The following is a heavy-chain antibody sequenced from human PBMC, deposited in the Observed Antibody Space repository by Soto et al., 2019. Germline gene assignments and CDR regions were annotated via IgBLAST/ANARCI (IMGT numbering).Heavy chain of an antibody. V-gene: IGHV4-34*01. CDR2: INHSGST. D-gene: IGHD6-6*01. J-gene: IGHJ4*02. Sequence: QILLQQWGAGLLKPSETLSLTCAVYGVSFSDYYWSWIRQPPGKGLEWIGEINHSGSTNYNPSLKSRVPISVDTSKNQFSLKLSSVPAADTAVYYCARTSRFDYWGQGTLVTVSS. CDR1: GVSFSDYY. CDR3: ARTSRFDY.